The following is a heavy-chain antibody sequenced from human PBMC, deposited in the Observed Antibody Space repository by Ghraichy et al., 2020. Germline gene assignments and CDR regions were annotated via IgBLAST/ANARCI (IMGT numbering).Heavy chain of an antibody. Sequence: ASVKVSCKACDYTFSSYGTVFVRQAPGQGREWMGWISGYNGNTNYAQNFQGRVTMTIDISTTTAYVELRGLSSDDTAVYFCARTRQAHWYFDLWCRGTLVTFSS. CDR1: DYTFSSYG. CDR3: ARTRQAHWYFDL. V-gene: IGHV1-18*01. J-gene: IGHJ2*01. CDR2: ISGYNGNT.